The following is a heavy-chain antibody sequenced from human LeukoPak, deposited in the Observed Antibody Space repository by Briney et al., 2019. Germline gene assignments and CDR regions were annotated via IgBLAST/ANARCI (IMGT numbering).Heavy chain of an antibody. CDR1: GYTFTSYY. CDR3: ATDSGMVRGTVDY. V-gene: IGHV1-46*01. D-gene: IGHD3-10*01. Sequence: EASVKVSCKSSGYTFTSYYMYWVRQAPGQGLEWMGIINPSGGSTSYAQKFRGRVTMTRDTSTSTVYMELSSLRSEDTAVYYCATDSGMVRGTVDYWGQGTLVTVSS. J-gene: IGHJ4*02. CDR2: INPSGGST.